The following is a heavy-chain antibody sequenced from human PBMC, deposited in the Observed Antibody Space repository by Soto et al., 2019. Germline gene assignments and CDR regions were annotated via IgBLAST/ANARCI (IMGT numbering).Heavy chain of an antibody. Sequence: QVQLVQSGAEVKKPGSSVKVSCKASGGTFSSYAISWVRQAPGQGLEWMGGIIPIFGTANYAQKFQGRVTITADDSTSTAYMELSSLRSEDTAVYYCAKREHRVCSGGSCYSGFDYWGQGTLVTVSS. J-gene: IGHJ4*02. D-gene: IGHD2-15*01. CDR3: AKREHRVCSGGSCYSGFDY. V-gene: IGHV1-69*01. CDR2: IIPIFGTA. CDR1: GGTFSSYA.